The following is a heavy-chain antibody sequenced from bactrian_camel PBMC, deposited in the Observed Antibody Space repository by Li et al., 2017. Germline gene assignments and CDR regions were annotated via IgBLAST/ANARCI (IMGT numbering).Heavy chain of an antibody. J-gene: IGHJ4*01. V-gene: IGHV3S40*01. CDR2: ISMDGSST. Sequence: VQLVESGGGLVQPGGSLRLSCAASGFTFSNHGMNWVRQAPGKGLEWVSSISMDGSSTFYADSLKGRFTISRDNTKNTLYLQLNSLKTGDTAMYYCAGDSDGAGTANWEFDYWGQGTQVTVS. CDR1: GFTFSNHG. CDR3: AGDSDGAGTANWEFDY. D-gene: IGHD7*01.